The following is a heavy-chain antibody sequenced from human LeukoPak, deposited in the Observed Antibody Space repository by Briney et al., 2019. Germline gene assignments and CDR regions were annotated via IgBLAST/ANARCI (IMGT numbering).Heavy chain of an antibody. D-gene: IGHD3-10*01. Sequence: GGSLRLSCSASGFTFSSYAMHWVRQAPGKGLEYDSAISSNGGSTYYADSVKGRFTISRDNSKNTLYLQMSGLRAEDTAVYYCVKNGQYYYGSGSYYNPPGYFDYWGQGTLVTVSS. CDR3: VKNGQYYYGSGSYYNPPGYFDY. CDR1: GFTFSSYA. V-gene: IGHV3-64D*06. CDR2: ISSNGGST. J-gene: IGHJ4*02.